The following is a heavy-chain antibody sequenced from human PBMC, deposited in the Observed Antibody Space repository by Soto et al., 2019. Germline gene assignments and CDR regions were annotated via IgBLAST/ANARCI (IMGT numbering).Heavy chain of an antibody. D-gene: IGHD5-18*01. CDR1: GGSISSGGYY. Sequence: QVQLQESGPGLVKPSQTLSLTCTVSGGSISSGGYYWSWIRQHPGKGLEWIGYIYYSGSTYYNPSLKSRVTISVDTSKNQFSLKLSSVTAADTAGYYCARGDRSGYSYGSVFDYWGQGTLVTVSS. CDR2: IYYSGST. J-gene: IGHJ4*02. CDR3: ARGDRSGYSYGSVFDY. V-gene: IGHV4-31*03.